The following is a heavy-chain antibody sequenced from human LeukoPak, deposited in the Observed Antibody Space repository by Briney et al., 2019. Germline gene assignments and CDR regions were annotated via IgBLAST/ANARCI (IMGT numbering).Heavy chain of an antibody. D-gene: IGHD4-23*01. CDR3: ARRFGPYGGKGEDI. V-gene: IGHV4-59*08. Sequence: SETLSLTCTVSGGSISSYYWSWIRQPPGKGLEWIGYIYYSGSTNCNPSLKSRVTISVDTSKNQFSLKLSSVTAADTAVYYCARRFGPYGGKGEDIWGQGTMVTVSS. J-gene: IGHJ3*02. CDR1: GGSISSYY. CDR2: IYYSGST.